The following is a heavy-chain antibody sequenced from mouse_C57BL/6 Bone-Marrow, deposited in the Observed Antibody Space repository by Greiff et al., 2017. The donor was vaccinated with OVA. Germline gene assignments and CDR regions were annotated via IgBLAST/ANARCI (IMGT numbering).Heavy chain of an antibody. CDR1: GFSLTSYG. Sequence: QVQLQQSGPGLVQPSQCLSISCTASGFSLTSYGVHWVRQSPGKGLEWLGVIWSGGSTDYKAAFITRLSISKDNSKTQFFFKMNSLQADDTAIYYCARNYYGSSPPFAYWGQGTLVTVSA. V-gene: IGHV2-2*01. CDR2: IWSGGST. CDR3: ARNYYGSSPPFAY. J-gene: IGHJ3*01. D-gene: IGHD1-1*01.